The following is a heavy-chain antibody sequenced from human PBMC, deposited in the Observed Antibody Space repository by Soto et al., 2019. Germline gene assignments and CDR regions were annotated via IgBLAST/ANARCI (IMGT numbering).Heavy chain of an antibody. V-gene: IGHV2-5*02. CDR2: IYWDDDK. D-gene: IGHD4-17*01. J-gene: IGHJ2*01. CDR1: GFSLSTSGVG. CDR3: AHSGPMTTVTTGGQRRKYWYFDL. Sequence: QITLKESGPTLVNPTQTLTLACTFSGFSLSTSGVGVGWIRQPPGKALEWLALIYWDDDKRYSPSLKSRLTITKDTSKNHVVLTMTNMDPVDTATYYCAHSGPMTTVTTGGQRRKYWYFDLWGRGTLVTVSS.